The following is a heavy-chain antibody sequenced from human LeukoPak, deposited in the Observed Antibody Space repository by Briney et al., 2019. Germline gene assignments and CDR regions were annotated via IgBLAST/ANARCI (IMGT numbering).Heavy chain of an antibody. D-gene: IGHD5-12*01. Sequence: SGPTLVEPTQTLTLTCTFSGFSLSTSGVGVGWIRQPPGKALEWLALIYWNDDKRYSPSLKSRLTITKDTSKNQVVLTMTNMDPVDTATYYCAHRLFRVATISRAYYFDYWGQGTLVTVSS. CDR2: IYWNDDK. J-gene: IGHJ4*02. CDR1: GFSLSTSGVG. CDR3: AHRLFRVATISRAYYFDY. V-gene: IGHV2-5*01.